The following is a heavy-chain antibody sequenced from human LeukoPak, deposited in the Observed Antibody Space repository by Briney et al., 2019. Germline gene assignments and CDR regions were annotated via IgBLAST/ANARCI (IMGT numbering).Heavy chain of an antibody. CDR2: INWNGGST. CDR1: GFTFEDHE. D-gene: IGHD3-10*01. V-gene: IGHV3-20*04. CDR3: ARTERLLWFGEFYHY. Sequence: PGGSLRLSCAASGFTFEDHEMSWVRQAPGKGLEWVSGINWNGGSTGYADSVKGRFTISRDNAKNSLYLQMNSLRAEDTAVYYCARTERLLWFGEFYHYWGQGTLVTVSS. J-gene: IGHJ4*02.